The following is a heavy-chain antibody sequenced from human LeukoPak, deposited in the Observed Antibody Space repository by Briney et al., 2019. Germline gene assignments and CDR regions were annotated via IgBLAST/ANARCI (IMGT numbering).Heavy chain of an antibody. Sequence: GESLKISCKGSGYSFTSYWIGWVRQMPGKGLEWMGIIYPGDSDTRYSPSFQGQVTISADKSISTAYLQWSSLKASDTAMYYCARQHVVRGVIITRGMDVWGKGTTVTVSS. CDR1: GYSFTSYW. D-gene: IGHD3-10*01. CDR3: ARQHVVRGVIITRGMDV. J-gene: IGHJ6*04. CDR2: IYPGDSDT. V-gene: IGHV5-51*01.